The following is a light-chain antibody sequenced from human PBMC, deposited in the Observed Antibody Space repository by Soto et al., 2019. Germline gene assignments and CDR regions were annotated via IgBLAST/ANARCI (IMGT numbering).Light chain of an antibody. CDR2: DAS. Sequence: SGGNGDSLGRSASTAVSGRYLAWYQHKRGQAPRLLIYDASTRATGIPDRFSGIGSGTDFTLTIRRLEPEDFAVYYFQERDSSPAWTFGQGTKVDIK. CDR3: QERDSSPAWT. J-gene: IGKJ1*01. CDR1: TAVSGRY. V-gene: IGKV3-20*01.